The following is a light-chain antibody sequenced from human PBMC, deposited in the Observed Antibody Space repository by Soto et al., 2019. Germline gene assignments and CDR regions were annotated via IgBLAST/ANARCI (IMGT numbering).Light chain of an antibody. Sequence: QSLLTQLPSASGTPGQRFRISCSGSSSNIGSNTVNWYQQLPGTAPKLLIYSNNQRPSWVPDRFSGSKSGTSASLAISGLQSEDEADYYCAAWDDSLNGYVFGTGTKVTVL. CDR1: SSNIGSNT. CDR3: AAWDDSLNGYV. J-gene: IGLJ1*01. V-gene: IGLV1-44*01. CDR2: SNN.